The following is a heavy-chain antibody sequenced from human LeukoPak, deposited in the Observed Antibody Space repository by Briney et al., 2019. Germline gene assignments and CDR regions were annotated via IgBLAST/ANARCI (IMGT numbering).Heavy chain of an antibody. Sequence: GGSLRLSCVASGFTFSSYGMHWVRQAPGKGLEWVAFIRYDGSNKYYADSVKGRFTISRDNSENTLYLQMNSLRAEDTAVYYCAKEGYDFWSDYSPYYYMDVWGKGTTVTVSS. V-gene: IGHV3-30*02. D-gene: IGHD3-3*01. CDR2: IRYDGSNK. CDR3: AKEGYDFWSDYSPYYYMDV. J-gene: IGHJ6*03. CDR1: GFTFSSYG.